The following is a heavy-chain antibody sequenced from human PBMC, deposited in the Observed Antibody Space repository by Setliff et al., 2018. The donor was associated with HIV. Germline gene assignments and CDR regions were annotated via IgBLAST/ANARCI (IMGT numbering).Heavy chain of an antibody. CDR3: ARDRGIAVALDY. D-gene: IGHD6-19*01. CDR2: ISAYNGNT. J-gene: IGHJ4*02. CDR1: GYTFTSYG. V-gene: IGHV1-18*01. Sequence: ASVKVSCKASGYTFTSYGISWVRQAPGQGLEWMGWISAYNGNTNYAQKFQGWVTMTRDTSISTAYMELSRLRSDDTAVYYCARDRGIAVALDYWGQGTLVTVSS.